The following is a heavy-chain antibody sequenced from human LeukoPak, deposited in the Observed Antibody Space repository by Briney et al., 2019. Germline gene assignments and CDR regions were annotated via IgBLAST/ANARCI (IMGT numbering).Heavy chain of an antibody. CDR1: GFTFSSYA. CDR2: ISGSGGST. CDR3: AKGDTAMVEYYFDY. V-gene: IGHV3-23*01. J-gene: IGHJ4*02. D-gene: IGHD5-18*01. Sequence: AGGSLRLSCAASGFTFSSYAMSWVRQAPGKGLEWVSAISGSGGSTYYADSVKGRFTISGDNSKNTLYLQMNSLRAEDTAVYYCAKGDTAMVEYYFDYWGQGTLVTVSS.